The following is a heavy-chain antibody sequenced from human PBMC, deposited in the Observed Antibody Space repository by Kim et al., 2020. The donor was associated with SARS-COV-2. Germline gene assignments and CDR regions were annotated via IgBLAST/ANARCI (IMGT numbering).Heavy chain of an antibody. CDR2: I. CDR3: ARGPNYSPFDY. J-gene: IGHJ4*02. Sequence: IYEPDSWRGRFTISRDNDKNSLFLQMNSLRAEDTAVYYCARGPNYSPFDYWGQGTLVTVSS. V-gene: IGHV3-48*03. D-gene: IGHD4-4*01.